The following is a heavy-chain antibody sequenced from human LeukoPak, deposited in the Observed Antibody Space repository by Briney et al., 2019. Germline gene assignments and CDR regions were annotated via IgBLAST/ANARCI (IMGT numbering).Heavy chain of an antibody. D-gene: IGHD6-19*01. V-gene: IGHV3-21*01. CDR3: ARNPVAGMSWYFDL. Sequence: GGSLRLSCVGSGFTFSRHTMNWVRQAPGKGLEWVSSLSKSSEYVKYVDSVEGRFSMSREDARTSVYLQMHNLRAEDTAVYYCARNPVAGMSWYFDLWGRGTQATVSS. CDR1: GFTFSRHT. CDR2: LSKSSEYV. J-gene: IGHJ2*01.